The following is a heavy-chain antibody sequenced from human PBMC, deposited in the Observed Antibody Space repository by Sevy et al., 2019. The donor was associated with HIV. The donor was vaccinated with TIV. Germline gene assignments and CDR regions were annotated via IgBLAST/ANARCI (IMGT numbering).Heavy chain of an antibody. J-gene: IGHJ4*02. D-gene: IGHD6-13*01. CDR3: TRDESIAAAGTGY. CDR1: GFTFGDYA. CDR2: IRSKAYGGTT. V-gene: IGHV3-49*04. Sequence: GGSLRLSCTASGFTFGDYAMSWVRQAPGKGLEWVGFIRSKAYGGTTEYAASVKGRFTISRDDSKSIAYLQMNSLKTEDTAVYYCTRDESIAAAGTGYWGQGTLVTVSS.